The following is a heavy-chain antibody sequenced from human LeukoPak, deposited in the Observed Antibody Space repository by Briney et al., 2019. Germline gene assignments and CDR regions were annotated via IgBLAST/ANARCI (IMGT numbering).Heavy chain of an antibody. V-gene: IGHV3-23*01. CDR2: IGDSGSGG. CDR1: GFTFSFSA. CDR3: SRIKYGGNSGYHFDY. D-gene: IGHD4-23*01. J-gene: IGHJ4*02. Sequence: PGGSLRLSCAASGFTFSFSAMSWVRQAPGKRLEWVSTIGDSGSGGSYADSVRGRFTISRDNSKNMVYLQMHSLRVDDSAVYYCSRIKYGGNSGYHFDYWGQGTLVTVSS.